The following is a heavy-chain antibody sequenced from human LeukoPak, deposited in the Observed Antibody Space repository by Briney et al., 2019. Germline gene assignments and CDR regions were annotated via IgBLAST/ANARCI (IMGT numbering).Heavy chain of an antibody. J-gene: IGHJ6*02. CDR1: GFTFSSYA. V-gene: IGHV3-23*01. CDR3: AKGQILTGYYRPDYYYGMDV. Sequence: PGGSLRLSCAASGFTFSSYAMSWVRQAPGKGLEWVAAISGSGGRTYYADSVEGRVTISGDNSKNTLYLQMNSLRAEDTAVYYCAKGQILTGYYRPDYYYGMDVWGQGTTVSVSS. CDR2: ISGSGGRT. D-gene: IGHD3-9*01.